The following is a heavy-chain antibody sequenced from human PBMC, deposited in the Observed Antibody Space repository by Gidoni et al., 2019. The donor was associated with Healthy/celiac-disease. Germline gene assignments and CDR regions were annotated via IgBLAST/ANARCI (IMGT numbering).Heavy chain of an antibody. Sequence: QVQLVESGGGVVQPGRSLRLSCAASGFTFSSYGMHWVRQAPGKGLEGVAVISYDGSNKYYADSVKGRFTISRDNSKNTLYLQMNSLRAEDTAVYYCAKDFGHYYDSSGYLDYWGQGTLVTVSS. CDR1: GFTFSSYG. CDR3: AKDFGHYYDSSGYLDY. V-gene: IGHV3-30*18. J-gene: IGHJ4*02. D-gene: IGHD3-22*01. CDR2: ISYDGSNK.